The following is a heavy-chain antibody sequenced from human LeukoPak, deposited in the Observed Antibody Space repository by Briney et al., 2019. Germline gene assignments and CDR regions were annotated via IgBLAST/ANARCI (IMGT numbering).Heavy chain of an antibody. Sequence: PSETLSLTCAVSGGSISSGGYSWSWIRQPPGKGLEWIGYIYHSGSTYYNPSLKSRVTISVDRSKNQFSLKLSSVTAADTAVYYCARAYGDYVSWFDPWGQGILVTVSS. D-gene: IGHD4-17*01. J-gene: IGHJ5*02. CDR2: IYHSGST. V-gene: IGHV4-30-2*01. CDR1: GGSISSGGYS. CDR3: ARAYGDYVSWFDP.